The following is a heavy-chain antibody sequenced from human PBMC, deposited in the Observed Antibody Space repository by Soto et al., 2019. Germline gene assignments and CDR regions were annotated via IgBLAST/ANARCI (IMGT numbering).Heavy chain of an antibody. D-gene: IGHD6-19*01. Sequence: QVQLVQSGAEVRKPGASVKVSCKASGYIFTTYYIHWVRQAPGQGLEWMGIINPSSRSTSSAQKFQGRVTMTSDTSTSTVYMELSSLRSEDTAVYYCSSAPFASGSGWYDYWGQGTLVTVSS. CDR1: GYIFTTYY. CDR2: INPSSRST. CDR3: SSAPFASGSGWYDY. J-gene: IGHJ4*02. V-gene: IGHV1-46*03.